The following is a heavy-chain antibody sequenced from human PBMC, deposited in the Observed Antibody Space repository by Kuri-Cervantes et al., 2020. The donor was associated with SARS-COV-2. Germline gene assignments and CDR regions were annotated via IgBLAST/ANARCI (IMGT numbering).Heavy chain of an antibody. CDR3: ARGGRYYDFWSGYPTDYYYFYMDV. Sequence: ASVKVSCKASGYTFTGYYMHWVRQAPGQGLEWMGWINPNSGGTNYAQKFQGRVTMTRDTSISTAYMELSRLRSDDTAVYYCARGGRYYDFWSGYPTDYYYFYMDVWGKGTTVTVSS. D-gene: IGHD3-3*01. J-gene: IGHJ6*03. V-gene: IGHV1-2*02. CDR2: INPNSGGT. CDR1: GYTFTGYY.